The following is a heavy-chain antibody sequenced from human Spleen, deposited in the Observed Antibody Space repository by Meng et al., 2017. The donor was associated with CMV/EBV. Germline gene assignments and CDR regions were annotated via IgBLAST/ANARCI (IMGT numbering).Heavy chain of an antibody. D-gene: IGHD2-2*02. CDR3: AKDYCSSTSCYINY. Sequence: LSLTCTVSGGSVSSGSYYWSWIRQPPGKGLEWVAVIWYDGSNKYYADSVKGRFTISRDNSKNTLYLQMNSLRAEDTAVYYCAKDYCSSTSCYINYWGQGTLVTVSS. CDR2: IWYDGSNK. CDR1: GGSVSSGSYY. J-gene: IGHJ4*02. V-gene: IGHV3-33*06.